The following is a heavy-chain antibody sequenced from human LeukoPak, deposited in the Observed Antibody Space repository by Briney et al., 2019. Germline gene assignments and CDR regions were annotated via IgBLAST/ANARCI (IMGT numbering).Heavy chain of an antibody. CDR3: AKFKISLDDLLGVFLDY. Sequence: PGGSLRLSCAASGFTFSSYAMSWVRQAPGKGLEWVSGISGSGGSTYYADSVKGRFTFSRDNSKNTLHLQMNSLRAEDTAIYYCAKFKISLDDLLGVFLDYWGQGTLVTVSS. D-gene: IGHD3-16*01. CDR2: ISGSGGST. CDR1: GFTFSSYA. J-gene: IGHJ4*01. V-gene: IGHV3-23*01.